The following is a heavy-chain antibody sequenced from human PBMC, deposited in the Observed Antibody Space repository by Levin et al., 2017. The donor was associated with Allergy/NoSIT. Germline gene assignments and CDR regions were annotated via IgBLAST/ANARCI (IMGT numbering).Heavy chain of an antibody. V-gene: IGHV3-66*01. J-gene: IGHJ3*02. D-gene: IGHD3-22*01. CDR3: ARGYDSSGYFFEVHDAFHI. Sequence: GGSLRLSCVASGFTVSSNYMSWVRQAPGKGLQWVSVLYSGGRTYYADSVKGRFTISRDNSKNTLYLQMNSLRAEDTAVYYCARGYDSSGYFFEVHDAFHIWGQGTVFSVSS. CDR1: GFTVSSNY. CDR2: LYSGGRT.